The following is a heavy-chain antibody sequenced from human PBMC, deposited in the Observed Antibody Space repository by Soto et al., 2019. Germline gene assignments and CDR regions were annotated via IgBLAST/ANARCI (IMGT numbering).Heavy chain of an antibody. Sequence: GGSLRLSCAASGFTFNNYAMTWVRQAPGKGLEWVSAISGGGDTTSYADSVKGRFTVSRDGSNNTLYLQMNSLRGEDTAMYYCARGMYSSDYFVKWFEPWGQGTLVTVSS. D-gene: IGHD6-19*01. CDR1: GFTFNNYA. J-gene: IGHJ5*02. CDR2: ISGGGDTT. V-gene: IGHV3-23*01. CDR3: ARGMYSSDYFVKWFEP.